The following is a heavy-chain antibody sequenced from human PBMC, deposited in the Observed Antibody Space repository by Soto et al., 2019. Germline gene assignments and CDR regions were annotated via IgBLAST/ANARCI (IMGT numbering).Heavy chain of an antibody. J-gene: IGHJ6*02. CDR2: IWYDGSNK. D-gene: IGHD3-3*01. V-gene: IGHV3-33*01. CDR1: GFTFSSYG. Sequence: GGSLRLSCAASGFTFSSYGMHWVRQAPGKGLEWVAVIWYDGSNKYHADSVKGRFTIPRDNSKNTLYLQMNSLRAEDTAVYYCARASYYDFWSGKNYYYGMDVWGQGTTVTVSS. CDR3: ARASYYDFWSGKNYYYGMDV.